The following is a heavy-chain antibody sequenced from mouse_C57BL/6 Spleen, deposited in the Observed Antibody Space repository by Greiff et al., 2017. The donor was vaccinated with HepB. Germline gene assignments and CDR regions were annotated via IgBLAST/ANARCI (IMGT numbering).Heavy chain of an antibody. CDR2: INPGSGGT. D-gene: IGHD3-3*01. CDR1: GYAFTNYL. V-gene: IGHV1-54*01. Sequence: QVQLQQSGAELVRPGTSVKVSCKASGYAFTNYLIEWVKQRPGQGLEWIGVINPGSGGTNYNEKFKGKATLTADKSSSTAYMQLSSLTSEDSAVYFCARVGGLPFAYWGQGTLVTVSA. J-gene: IGHJ3*01. CDR3: ARVGGLPFAY.